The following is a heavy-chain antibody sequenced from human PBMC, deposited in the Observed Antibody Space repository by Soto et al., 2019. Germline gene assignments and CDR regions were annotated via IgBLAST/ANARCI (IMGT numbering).Heavy chain of an antibody. CDR1: GFTFSSYG. CDR3: ARDAQWELLGGVDY. CDR2: IWYDGSNK. D-gene: IGHD1-26*01. J-gene: IGHJ4*02. Sequence: ESVGGVVQPGRSLRLSCAASGFTFSSYGMHWVRQAPGKGLEWVAVIWYDGSNKYYADSVKGRFTISRDNSKNTLYLQMNSLRAEDTAVYYCARDAQWELLGGVDYWGQGTLVTVSS. V-gene: IGHV3-33*01.